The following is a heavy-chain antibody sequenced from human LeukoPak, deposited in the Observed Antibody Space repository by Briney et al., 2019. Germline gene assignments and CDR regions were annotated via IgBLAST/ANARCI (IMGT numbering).Heavy chain of an antibody. J-gene: IGHJ3*02. CDR2: IYYSGST. CDR3: ARGPYSYDSSGAFDI. D-gene: IGHD3-22*01. CDR1: GGSITSNSYY. V-gene: IGHV4-39*07. Sequence: SETLSLTCTVSGGSITSNSYYWGWIRQPPGNGLEWIGSIYYSGSTYYNPSLKSRVTISLDTSKNQFSLKLSSVTAADTAVYFCARGPYSYDSSGAFDIWGQGTMVTVSS.